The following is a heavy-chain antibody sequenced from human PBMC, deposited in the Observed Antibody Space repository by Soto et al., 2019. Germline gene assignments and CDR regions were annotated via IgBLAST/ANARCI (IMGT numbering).Heavy chain of an antibody. D-gene: IGHD3-10*01. CDR2: IKSKTDGGTT. J-gene: IGHJ4*02. V-gene: IGHV3-15*07. CDR1: GFTFSNAW. Sequence: GGSLRLSCAASGFTFSNAWMNWVRQAPGKGLEWVGRIKSKTDGGTTDYAAPVKGRFTISRDDSKNTLYLQMNSLKTEDTAVYYCTTARSKVVRGVIDYWGQGTLVTVSS. CDR3: TTARSKVVRGVIDY.